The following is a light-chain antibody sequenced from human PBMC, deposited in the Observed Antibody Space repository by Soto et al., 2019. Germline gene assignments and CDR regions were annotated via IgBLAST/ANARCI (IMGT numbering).Light chain of an antibody. CDR3: QQYGSSPYT. V-gene: IGKV3-20*01. J-gene: IGKJ2*01. Sequence: EIVLTQSPGTLSLSPGERATLSCRASQSVSSSYLAWYQRKPGRAPRLLIYGASNWATGIPDRFSGSGSGTDFTLTISRLGPEDFAVYYCQQYGSSPYTFGQGTKLEIK. CDR2: GAS. CDR1: QSVSSSY.